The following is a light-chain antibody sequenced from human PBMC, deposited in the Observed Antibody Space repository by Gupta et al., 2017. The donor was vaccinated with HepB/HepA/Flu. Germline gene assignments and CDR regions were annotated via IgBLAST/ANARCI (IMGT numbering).Light chain of an antibody. CDR3: AVWDDSLNGVI. Sequence: QSVLTQPPSASGPPGQRVIISCSGSSSNIGSNTVNWYQHLPGTGPKLLIYRNNQRPSVVPDRFSGSKSGTSASLAISGLQAEDEADYYCAVWDDSLNGVIFGGGTKLTVL. V-gene: IGLV1-44*01. J-gene: IGLJ2*01. CDR1: SSNIGSNT. CDR2: RNN.